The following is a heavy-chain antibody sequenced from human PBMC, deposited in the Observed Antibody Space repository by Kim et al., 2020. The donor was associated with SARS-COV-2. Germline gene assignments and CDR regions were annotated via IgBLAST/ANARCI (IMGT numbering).Heavy chain of an antibody. CDR3: ERRQFNSGWYYFDY. V-gene: IGHV3-74*01. Sequence: YGDSVRGRSAIFRDNAKNTLYLHMNLLRVEDTAVYYCERRQFNSGWYYFDYWGQGTLVTVSS. D-gene: IGHD6-13*01. J-gene: IGHJ4*02.